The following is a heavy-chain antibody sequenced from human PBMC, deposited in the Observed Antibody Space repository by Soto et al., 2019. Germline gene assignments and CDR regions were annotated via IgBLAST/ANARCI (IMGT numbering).Heavy chain of an antibody. V-gene: IGHV4-4*02. CDR2: ISHIGSV. D-gene: IGHD6-19*01. Sequence: QVLLQESGPGLVQPSGTLSLSCAVSGVSISSNYYWGWVRQSPGKGLEWLGDISHIGSVNYSPSLMRGVTISMDRSENQFSLKLNSVTTADTAVYYCVRSFGWYAIDYWGQGTLVIVSS. CDR3: VRSFGWYAIDY. J-gene: IGHJ4*02. CDR1: GVSISSNYY.